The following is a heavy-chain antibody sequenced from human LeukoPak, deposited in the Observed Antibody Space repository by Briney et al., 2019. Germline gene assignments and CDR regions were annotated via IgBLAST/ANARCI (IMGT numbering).Heavy chain of an antibody. CDR1: GFTFRSYA. J-gene: IGHJ3*01. CDR2: LSSDGTNK. D-gene: IGHD5-18*01. CDR3: ARDQIRYSNSPEASDL. V-gene: IGHV3-30-3*01. Sequence: GGSLRLSCAASGFTFRSYAVHWVRQAPGKGLGWVAGLSSDGTNKYYADSVQGRFTISRDTSKNTLYLLMNSLRGEDTAVYYCARDQIRYSNSPEASDLWGQGTLVSVSS.